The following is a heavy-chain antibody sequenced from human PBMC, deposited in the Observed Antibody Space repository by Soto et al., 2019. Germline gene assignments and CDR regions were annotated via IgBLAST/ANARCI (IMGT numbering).Heavy chain of an antibody. CDR1: GYTLTELS. CDR3: ATGNGSGSYYGVNWFDP. J-gene: IGHJ5*02. V-gene: IGHV1-24*01. CDR2: FDPEDGET. Sequence: GASVKVSCKVSGYTLTELSMHWVRQAPGKELEWMGGFDPEDGETIYAQKFQGRVTMTEDTSTDTAYMELSSLRSEDTAVYYCATGNGSGSYYGVNWFDPWGQGTLVTVSS. D-gene: IGHD3-10*01.